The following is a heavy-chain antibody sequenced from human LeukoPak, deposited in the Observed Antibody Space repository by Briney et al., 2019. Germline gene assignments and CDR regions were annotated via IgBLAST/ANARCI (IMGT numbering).Heavy chain of an antibody. J-gene: IGHJ2*01. V-gene: IGHV3-7*01. D-gene: IGHD2-21*02. CDR2: IKEDGSDK. Sequence: QPGGSLRLSCAASGISFSNYWMTWIRQAPEKGLQWVANIKEDGSDKNYADSVKGRFTISRDNAENLLYLQMNSLRAEDTAVYYCARWTDWYFDLWGRGTLVTVSS. CDR3: ARWTDWYFDL. CDR1: GISFSNYW.